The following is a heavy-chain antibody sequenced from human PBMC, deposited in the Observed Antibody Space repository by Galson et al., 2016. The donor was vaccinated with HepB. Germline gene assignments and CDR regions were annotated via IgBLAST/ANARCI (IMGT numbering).Heavy chain of an antibody. V-gene: IGHV1-18*01. D-gene: IGHD3-3*01. CDR1: GYTFTSFG. CDR3: ARDRDFWSGYFDY. CDR2: INPYNGNT. J-gene: IGHJ4*02. Sequence: SVKVSCKASGYTFTSFGISWVRQAPGQGLEWMGWINPYNGNTNYAQKFQDRVTMTTDTSTSTAYMSLRSLTSDDAAVYYCARDRDFWSGYFDYWGQGTLVTFSS.